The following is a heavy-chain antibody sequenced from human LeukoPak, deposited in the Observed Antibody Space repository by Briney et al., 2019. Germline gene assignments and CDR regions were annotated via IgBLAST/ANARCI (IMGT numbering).Heavy chain of an antibody. CDR3: ARHSHGSGSYRSS. Sequence: SSETLSLTCTVSGDSISKSSYYWGWIRQPPGKGLEWIGSIYNSGTTYYSPSLKSRVTISVDTSKNQMTLKVTSVTAADTAMYYCARHSHGSGSYRSSWGQGTLVIVSS. J-gene: IGHJ4*02. D-gene: IGHD3-10*01. CDR2: IYNSGTT. CDR1: GDSISKSSYY. V-gene: IGHV4-39*01.